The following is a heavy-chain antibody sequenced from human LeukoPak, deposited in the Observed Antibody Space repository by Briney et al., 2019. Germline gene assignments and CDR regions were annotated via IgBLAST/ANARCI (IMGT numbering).Heavy chain of an antibody. CDR2: ISAYNGNT. CDR3: ARDGDYGTGSYYRGCIDS. J-gene: IGHJ4*02. CDR1: GYTFTSYN. Sequence: ASVKVSCKASGYTFTSYNINWVRQAPGQGLEWMGWISAYNGNTNYAQKLQGRVTMTTDTSTSTAYMELRSLRSDDTAVYYCARDGDYGTGSYYRGCIDSWGQGTPVTVSP. V-gene: IGHV1-18*01. D-gene: IGHD3-10*01.